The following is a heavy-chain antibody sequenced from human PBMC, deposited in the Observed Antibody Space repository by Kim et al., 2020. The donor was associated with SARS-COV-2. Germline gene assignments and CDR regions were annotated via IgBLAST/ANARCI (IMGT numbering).Heavy chain of an antibody. CDR1: GGSISSSNW. CDR3: ARVGGDKYCSSTSCFPFDY. Sequence: SETLSLTCAVSGGSISSSNWWSWVRQPPGKGLEWIGEIYHSGSTNYNPSLKSRVTISVDKSKNQFSLKLSSVTAADTAVYYCARVGGDKYCSSTSCFPFDYWGQGTLVTVSS. V-gene: IGHV4-4*02. CDR2: IYHSGST. D-gene: IGHD2-2*01. J-gene: IGHJ4*02.